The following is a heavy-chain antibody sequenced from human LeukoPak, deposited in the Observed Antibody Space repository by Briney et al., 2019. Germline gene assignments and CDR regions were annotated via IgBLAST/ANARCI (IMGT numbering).Heavy chain of an antibody. V-gene: IGHV4-59*08. D-gene: IGHD2-2*01. CDR3: ARGKYQLDY. Sequence: SETLSLTCTVSGGFISRYYWSWTRQPPGKGLEWIGHIYYSGSTNHNPSLRSRVTISVDTSKNQFSLKLSSVTAADTAVYYCARGKYQLDYWGQGTLVTVSS. CDR1: GGFISRYY. CDR2: IYYSGST. J-gene: IGHJ4*02.